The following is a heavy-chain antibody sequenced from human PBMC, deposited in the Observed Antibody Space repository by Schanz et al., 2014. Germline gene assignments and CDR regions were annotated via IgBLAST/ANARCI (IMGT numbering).Heavy chain of an antibody. CDR1: GFTFSDYY. J-gene: IGHJ4*02. CDR3: AKVAPAATYLDS. CDR2: ISDSGDST. V-gene: IGHV3-11*01. Sequence: VQLVESGGGLVQPGGSLRLSCAASGFTFSDYYMTWIRQAPGKGLEWVSDISDSGDSTHYADSVKGRFTISRDNAKNSLFLQINSLSAEDTAVYYCAKVAPAATYLDSWGLGTLVTVSS. D-gene: IGHD2-2*01.